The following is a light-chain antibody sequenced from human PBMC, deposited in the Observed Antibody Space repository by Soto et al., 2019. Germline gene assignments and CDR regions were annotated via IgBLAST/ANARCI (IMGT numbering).Light chain of an antibody. V-gene: IGKV3-11*01. J-gene: IGKJ4*01. CDR3: QQFSSYPLT. CDR2: DAS. CDR1: QNISSY. Sequence: IVLTQSPATLSLSPGKRVTLSCRASQNISSYLIWYQQKPGQAPRLLIYDASSRATGIPDRFSGGGSGTDFTLTISRLEPEDFAVYYCQQFSSYPLTFGGGTKVDIK.